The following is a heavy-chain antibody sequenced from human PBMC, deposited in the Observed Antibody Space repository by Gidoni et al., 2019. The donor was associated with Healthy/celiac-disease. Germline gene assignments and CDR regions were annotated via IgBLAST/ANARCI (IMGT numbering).Heavy chain of an antibody. CDR1: GGSFSGYY. CDR2: INHSGST. CDR3: ARGPMELWFGELLSGFDY. D-gene: IGHD3-10*01. J-gene: IGHJ4*02. V-gene: IGHV4-34*01. Sequence: QVQLQQWGAGLLKPSETLSLTCAVYGGSFSGYYWSWIRPPPGTGMEWIGEINHSGSTNYNPSLKSRVTISVDTSKNQFSLKLSSVTAADTAVYYCARGPMELWFGELLSGFDYWGQGTLVTVSS.